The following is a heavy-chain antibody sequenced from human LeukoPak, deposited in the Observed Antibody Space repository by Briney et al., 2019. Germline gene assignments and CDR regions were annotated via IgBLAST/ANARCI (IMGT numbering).Heavy chain of an antibody. D-gene: IGHD2-15*01. CDR3: ARDAPHQPHCSGGSCYSGVGY. Sequence: SETLSLTCTVSGGSISSGGYYWSWIRQHPGKGLEWIGYIYYSGSTYYNPSLKSRVTISVDTSKNQFSLKLSSVTAADTAVYYCARDAPHQPHCSGGSCYSGVGYWGQGTLVTVSS. V-gene: IGHV4-31*03. J-gene: IGHJ4*02. CDR2: IYYSGST. CDR1: GGSISSGGYY.